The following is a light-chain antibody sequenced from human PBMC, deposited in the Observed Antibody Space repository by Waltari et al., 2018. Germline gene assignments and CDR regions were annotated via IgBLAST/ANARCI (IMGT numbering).Light chain of an antibody. CDR3: QQYDSAVLT. V-gene: IGKV3-20*01. CDR1: QSVSSNS. CDR2: GAS. J-gene: IGKJ4*01. Sequence: VLTQSPGTLSLSPGERAILSCRASQSVSSNSLVWYQQKPGQTPRLLIYGASSRAPGIPERFSGSGSGTDFTLTISSLEPEDFAMYYCQQYDSAVLTFGGGTKVEIK.